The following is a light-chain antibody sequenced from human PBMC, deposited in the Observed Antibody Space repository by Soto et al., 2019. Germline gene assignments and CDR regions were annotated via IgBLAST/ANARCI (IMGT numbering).Light chain of an antibody. Sequence: EIVMTQSPATLYVSPGERATLSCRASQSVGSNLAWYQQKPGQASSLLISGASTRATGIPARFSGSGSGTEFTLTISSLQSEDFAVYYCQQYIDWPETFGQGTKVEIK. CDR2: GAS. CDR3: QQYIDWPET. V-gene: IGKV3D-15*01. CDR1: QSVGSN. J-gene: IGKJ2*01.